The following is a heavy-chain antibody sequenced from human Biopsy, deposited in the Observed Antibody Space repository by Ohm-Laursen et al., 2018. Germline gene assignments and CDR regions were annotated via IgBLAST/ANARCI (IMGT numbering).Heavy chain of an antibody. Sequence: TLSLTCTVSGGSVSSGGFYWSWIRQHPGKGLEWIEYIYYSGTTYYNPSPKSLVTISVDTSKNQFSLKLNSVTAADTAVYYCARRPYGGTRYWYFDLWGRGTLVTVSS. CDR1: GGSVSSGGFY. CDR2: IYYSGTT. J-gene: IGHJ2*01. CDR3: ARRPYGGTRYWYFDL. V-gene: IGHV4-31*01. D-gene: IGHD4-23*01.